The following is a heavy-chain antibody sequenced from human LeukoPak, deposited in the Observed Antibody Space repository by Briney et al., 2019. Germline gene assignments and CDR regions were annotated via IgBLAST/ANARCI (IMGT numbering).Heavy chain of an antibody. Sequence: ASVKVSCKASGYTFTSYYMHWVRQAPGQGLEWMGIINPSGGSTSYAQRFQGRVTMTRDTSTSTAYMELSSLRSEDTAVYYCARGWSGYPDIDYWGQGTLVTVSS. V-gene: IGHV1-46*01. CDR3: ARGWSGYPDIDY. D-gene: IGHD3-3*01. CDR1: GYTFTSYY. CDR2: INPSGGST. J-gene: IGHJ4*02.